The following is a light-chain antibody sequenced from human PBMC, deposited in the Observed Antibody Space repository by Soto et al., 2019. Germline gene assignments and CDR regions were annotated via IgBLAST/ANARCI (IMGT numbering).Light chain of an antibody. V-gene: IGKV1-39*01. J-gene: IGKJ4*01. CDR1: QTIASY. CDR3: QQSYITPLT. Sequence: DIQMTQSPSSLSASVGDRVTITCRASQTIASYLNWYQQKPVKAPKLLIYAASTLQSGVPSRFSGSGAGTDFTLTISSLQPEDFTTYYCQQSYITPLTFGGGTKVEIK. CDR2: AAS.